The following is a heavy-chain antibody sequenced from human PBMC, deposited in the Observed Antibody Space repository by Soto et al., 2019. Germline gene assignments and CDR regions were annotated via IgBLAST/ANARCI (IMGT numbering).Heavy chain of an antibody. CDR2: LTPYNGDR. CDR3: VRDASSGYRGWWDP. D-gene: IGHD5-12*01. V-gene: IGHV1-18*01. CDR1: GYTFTSYG. J-gene: IGHJ5*02. Sequence: GASVKVSCKASGYTFTSYGISWVRQAPGQGLEWMGLLTPYNGDRIYAQKFQGRVILTTDTATNTAYMELGSLRSDDTAVYYCVRDASSGYRGWWDPWGQGTLVTVSS.